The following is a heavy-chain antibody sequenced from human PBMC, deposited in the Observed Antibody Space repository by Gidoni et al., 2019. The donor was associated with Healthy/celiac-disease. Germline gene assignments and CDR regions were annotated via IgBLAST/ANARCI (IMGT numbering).Heavy chain of an antibody. Sequence: QVQLQQWGAGLLKPSETLSLTCAVYGGSFRGYYWSWIRQPPGKGLEWIGEINHSGSTNYNPSLKSRVTISVDTSKNQFSLKLSSVTAADTAVYYCARGVVPAAMRGAFDIWGQGTMVTVSS. V-gene: IGHV4-34*01. J-gene: IGHJ3*02. CDR2: INHSGST. D-gene: IGHD2-2*01. CDR1: GGSFRGYY. CDR3: ARGVVPAAMRGAFDI.